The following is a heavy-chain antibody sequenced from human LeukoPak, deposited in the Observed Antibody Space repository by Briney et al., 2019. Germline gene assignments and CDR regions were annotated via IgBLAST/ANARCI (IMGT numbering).Heavy chain of an antibody. CDR1: GGTFSGFA. J-gene: IGHJ4*02. CDR2: IIPIFGTA. D-gene: IGHD5-24*01. Sequence: ASVKVSCKASGGTFSGFAISWVRQAPGQGLECMGGIIPIFGTANYAQKFQGRLTITVDESTSTAYMELSSLRSEDTAVYYCARVKMATRFYDYWGQGTLVTVSS. CDR3: ARVKMATRFYDY. V-gene: IGHV1-69*13.